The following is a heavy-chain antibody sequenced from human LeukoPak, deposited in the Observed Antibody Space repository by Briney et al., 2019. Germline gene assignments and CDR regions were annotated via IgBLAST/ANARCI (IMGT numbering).Heavy chain of an antibody. Sequence: SETLSLTCAVSGYSITSSSWWGWIRQPPGKGLEWIGYIYHSGTTYYNPSLQSRVTMSVDMSKNQFSLKLSSVTAVDTAVYYCARKENVYYYFDYWGQGTLVTVSS. CDR2: IYHSGTT. V-gene: IGHV4-28*01. CDR3: ARKENVYYYFDY. CDR1: GYSITSSSW. J-gene: IGHJ4*02. D-gene: IGHD3-10*01.